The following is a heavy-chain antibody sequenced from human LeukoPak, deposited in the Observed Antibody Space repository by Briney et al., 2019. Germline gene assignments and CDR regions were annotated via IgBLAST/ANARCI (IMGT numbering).Heavy chain of an antibody. V-gene: IGHV1-2*02. CDR3: AMSWGYCSSTSCYWYRGYDSQYYFDY. Sequence: ASVKVSCKASGYTFTGYYMHWVRQAPGQGLEWMGWINPNSGGTNYAQKFQGRVTMTRDTSISTAYMELSRLRSDDTAVYYCAMSWGYCSSTSCYWYRGYDSQYYFDYWGQGTLVTVSS. CDR1: GYTFTGYY. D-gene: IGHD2-2*01. CDR2: INPNSGGT. J-gene: IGHJ4*02.